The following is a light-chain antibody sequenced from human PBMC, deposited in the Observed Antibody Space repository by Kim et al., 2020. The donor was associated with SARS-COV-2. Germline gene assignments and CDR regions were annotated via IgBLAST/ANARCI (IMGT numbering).Light chain of an antibody. CDR2: KTS. J-gene: IGKJ2*01. CDR3: QQYWA. V-gene: IGKV1-5*03. CDR1: ESISTW. Sequence: DIQLTQSPPTLSASVGDRVTITCRASESISTWLAWYQQKPGKVPRLLIYKTSRLESGVPSRFSGSGSGTEFTLTINSLQTDDLATYYCQQYWAFGQGTKVDIK.